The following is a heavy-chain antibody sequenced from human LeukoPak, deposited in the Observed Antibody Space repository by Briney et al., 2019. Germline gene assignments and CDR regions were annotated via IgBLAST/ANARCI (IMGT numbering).Heavy chain of an antibody. D-gene: IGHD3-10*01. J-gene: IGHJ4*02. CDR2: ISYDGSNK. CDR1: GFTFSSYA. V-gene: IGHV3-30*04. CDR3: ARDFNLYSMVRGVIISGSFDY. Sequence: GGSLRLSCAASGFTFSSYAMHWVRQAPGKGLEWVAVISYDGSNKYYADSVKGRFTISRDNSKNTLYLQMNSLRAEDTAVYYCARDFNLYSMVRGVIISGSFDYWGQGTLVTVSS.